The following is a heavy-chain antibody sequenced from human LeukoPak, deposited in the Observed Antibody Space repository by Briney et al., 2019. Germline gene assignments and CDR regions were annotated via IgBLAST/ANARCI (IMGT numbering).Heavy chain of an antibody. Sequence: GGSLRLSCAASGFTFSSYVMSWVRQAPGKGLEWVSAISGSGGSTYYADSVKGRFTISRDNSKNTLYLQMNSLRAEDTAVYYCAKEESGNPDSSYFDYWGQGTLVTVSS. CDR3: AKEESGNPDSSYFDY. J-gene: IGHJ4*02. D-gene: IGHD4-23*01. V-gene: IGHV3-23*01. CDR1: GFTFSSYV. CDR2: ISGSGGST.